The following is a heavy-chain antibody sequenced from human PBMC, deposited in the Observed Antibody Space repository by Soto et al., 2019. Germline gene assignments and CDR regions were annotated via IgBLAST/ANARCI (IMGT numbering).Heavy chain of an antibody. CDR1: GGSFSGYY. D-gene: IGHD2-8*02. CDR2: INHRGST. Sequence: QVQLQQWGAGLLKPSETLSLTCAVYGGSFSGYYWTWIRQPPGTGLEWSGEINHRGSTNYNPSLKSRVTISVHTSKNQFSLKLTSVTAADTAVYYCARDKITGLFDYWGQGTLVTVSS. J-gene: IGHJ4*02. CDR3: ARDKITGLFDY. V-gene: IGHV4-34*01.